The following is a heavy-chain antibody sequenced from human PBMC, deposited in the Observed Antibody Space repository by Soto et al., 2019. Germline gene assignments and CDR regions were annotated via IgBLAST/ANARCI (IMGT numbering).Heavy chain of an antibody. V-gene: IGHV4-30-4*01. CDR3: ARDSSGPLDY. Sequence: SVTLSVTCTVSGGSSSSGDYCWSWIRQPPGKGLEWIGYIYYSGSTYYNPPLKSRVTISVDTSKNQFSLKLSSVTAADTAVYYCARDSSGPLDYWGQGTLVTVSS. D-gene: IGHD3-22*01. CDR2: IYYSGST. J-gene: IGHJ4*02. CDR1: GGSSSSGDYC.